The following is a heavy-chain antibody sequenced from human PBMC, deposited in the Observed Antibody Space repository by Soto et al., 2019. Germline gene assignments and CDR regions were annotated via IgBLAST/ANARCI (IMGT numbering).Heavy chain of an antibody. Sequence: QLVESGGGLVKPGGSLRLSCAGSGFTFGNEWMNWVRQAPGKGLEWVGRIKSRVSGETTDYAAPVTGRFTISRDDSKNTVFLQMYSLKTEDTAVYYCSTGAYYFDYWGQGTLVTVSS. CDR3: STGAYYFDY. V-gene: IGHV3-15*01. CDR2: IKSRVSGETT. CDR1: GFTFGNEW. J-gene: IGHJ4*02.